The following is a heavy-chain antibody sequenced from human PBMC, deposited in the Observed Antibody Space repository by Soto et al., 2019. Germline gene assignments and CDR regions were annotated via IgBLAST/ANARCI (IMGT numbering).Heavy chain of an antibody. V-gene: IGHV4-39*01. CDR2: INHSGSA. J-gene: IGHJ4*02. CDR1: TGSIFSHSFY. CDR3: ARRYAPGYSSGNNHFDL. Sequence: QLQLQESGPGLVKPSETLSLTCNVSTGSIFSHSFYWGWIRQPPGMGLEWIGTINHSGSAYYNPSLKSRVTISVDTSKNQFSLTLSSVTAADTAVYYCARRYAPGYSSGNNHFDLWGQGTLVTVSS. D-gene: IGHD6-19*01.